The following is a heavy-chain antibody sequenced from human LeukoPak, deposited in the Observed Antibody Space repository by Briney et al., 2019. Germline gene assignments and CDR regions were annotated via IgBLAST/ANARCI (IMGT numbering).Heavy chain of an antibody. V-gene: IGHV4-59*01. J-gene: IGHJ5*02. CDR1: GXSISSFY. CDR2: IYYSGST. Sequence: SETLSLTCTVSGXSISSFYWSWIRQPPGKGLEWIGYIYYSGSTNYNPSLKSRVTISVDTSKNQFSLKLSSVTAADTAVYYCARHGTSGTNLNWFDPWGQGILVTVSS. CDR3: ARHGTSGTNLNWFDP. D-gene: IGHD1-1*01.